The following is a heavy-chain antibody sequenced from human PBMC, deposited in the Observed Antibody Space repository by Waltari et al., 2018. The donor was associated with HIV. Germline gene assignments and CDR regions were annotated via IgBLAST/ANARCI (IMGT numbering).Heavy chain of an antibody. V-gene: IGHV4-38-2*01. CDR2: IYHSGSS. CDR3: ATIRAVAGSYYFDS. Sequence: QVQLQASGPGLVTPSETLSLTWRVSCYSLRTASYWGWLRQPPGQGLEWIGNIYHSGSSYYHPSLESRVTISIDTSKNQFSLKVSSMTAADTALYYCATIRAVAGSYYFDSWGQGILVTVSS. J-gene: IGHJ4*02. CDR1: CYSLRTASY. D-gene: IGHD6-19*01.